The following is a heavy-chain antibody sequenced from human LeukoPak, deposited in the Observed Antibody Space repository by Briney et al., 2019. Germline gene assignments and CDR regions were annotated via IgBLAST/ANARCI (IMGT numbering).Heavy chain of an antibody. D-gene: IGHD1-1*01. J-gene: IGHJ4*02. V-gene: IGHV4-39*07. Sequence: PSETLSLTCSVSRGSISGTSYCSGWIRHPPGKGPEWIGSHYHTGRIYHNPSLNSRVTISVDTSKNQFSLKLSSVTDADTAVYYCARDGSDNWGLFDNWGRGTLVTVSS. CDR1: RGSISGTSYC. CDR2: HYHTGRI. CDR3: ARDGSDNWGLFDN.